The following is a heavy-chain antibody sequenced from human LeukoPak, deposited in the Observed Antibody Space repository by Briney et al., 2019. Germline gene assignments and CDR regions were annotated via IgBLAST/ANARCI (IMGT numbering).Heavy chain of an antibody. CDR3: ARDTSCSSTSCPPPPYYYYGMDV. CDR2: ISSSGSTI. D-gene: IGHD2-2*01. CDR1: GSTFSSYE. J-gene: IGHJ6*04. Sequence: SGGSLRLSCAASGSTFSSYEMNWVRQAPGKGLEWVSYISSSGSTIYYADSVKGRFTISRDNAKNSLYLQMNSLRAEDTAVYCCARDTSCSSTSCPPPPYYYYGMDVWGKGTTVTVSS. V-gene: IGHV3-48*03.